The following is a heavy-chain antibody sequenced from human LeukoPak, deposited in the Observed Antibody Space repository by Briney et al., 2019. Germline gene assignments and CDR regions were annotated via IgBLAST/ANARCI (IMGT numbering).Heavy chain of an antibody. J-gene: IGHJ4*02. V-gene: IGHV1-3*01. CDR3: ARDYQHDY. CDR1: GYTLTSYD. CDR2: ISAGNGNT. Sequence: AASVKVSCTASGYTLTSYDINWVRQAPGQRLEWMGWISAGNGNTKYSQKFQGRVSITRDTSASTAYMELSSLRSEDTAVYYCARDYQHDYWGQGTLVTVSS.